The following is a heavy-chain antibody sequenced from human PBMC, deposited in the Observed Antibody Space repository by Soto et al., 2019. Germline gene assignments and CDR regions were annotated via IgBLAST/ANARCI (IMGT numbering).Heavy chain of an antibody. CDR1: GFTFSGSA. CDR2: VRSKANSYAT. J-gene: IGHJ4*02. D-gene: IGHD3-3*01. Sequence: GGSLRLSCAASGFTFSGSAMHWVRQASGKGLEWVARVRSKANSYATAYAASVTGRFTISRDESKNTAYLQMNSLKIEDTAVYYCTRSPGYDFWSGPDYWGQGTLVTVSS. CDR3: TRSPGYDFWSGPDY. V-gene: IGHV3-73*01.